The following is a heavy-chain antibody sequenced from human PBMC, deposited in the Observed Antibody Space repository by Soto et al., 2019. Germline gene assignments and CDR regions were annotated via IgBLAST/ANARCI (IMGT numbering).Heavy chain of an antibody. J-gene: IGHJ4*02. Sequence: ASVKVSCKASGYIFTGYYINWVRQAPGQGLEWMGWINPNSGDTNYTQKLQGRVTMTTDTSISTAYMELSRLRAEDTAVYYCAKAGGDYWGQGTLVTVSS. V-gene: IGHV1-2*02. D-gene: IGHD3-10*01. CDR1: GYIFTGYY. CDR3: AKAGGDY. CDR2: INPNSGDT.